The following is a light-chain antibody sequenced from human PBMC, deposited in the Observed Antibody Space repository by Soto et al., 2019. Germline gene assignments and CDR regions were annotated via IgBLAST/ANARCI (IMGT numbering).Light chain of an antibody. CDR3: QQRSNWPLT. V-gene: IGKV3-11*01. CDR2: AS. Sequence: EIVLTQSPATLSLSPGERATLSCRASQSVSSLLAWYQQKPGQAPRLLDASSRATGIPTRFSGSGSGTDFTLTISSLEPEDFAVYYCQQRSNWPLTFGGGTKVEIK. CDR1: QSVSSL. J-gene: IGKJ4*01.